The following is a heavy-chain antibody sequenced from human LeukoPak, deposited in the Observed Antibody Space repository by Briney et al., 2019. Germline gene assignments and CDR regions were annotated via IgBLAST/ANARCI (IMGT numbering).Heavy chain of an antibody. CDR2: MNPNSGYT. CDR3: ARVAGSIDY. Sequence: ASVKVSCKASGYTFTTYDINWVRQATGQGLEWMGWMNPNSGYTGYAQKFQGRVTIARDTSISTAYMELSSLRSEDTAVYYCARVAGSIDYWGQGTLVTVSS. D-gene: IGHD6-19*01. J-gene: IGHJ4*02. V-gene: IGHV1-8*03. CDR1: GYTFTTYD.